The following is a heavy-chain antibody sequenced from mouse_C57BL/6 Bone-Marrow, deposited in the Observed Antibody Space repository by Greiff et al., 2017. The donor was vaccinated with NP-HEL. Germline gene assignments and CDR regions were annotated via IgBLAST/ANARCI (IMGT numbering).Heavy chain of an antibody. D-gene: IGHD2-10*02. J-gene: IGHJ4*01. CDR1: GFNIKDYY. CDR2: IDPEDGET. Sequence: EVQLQQSGAELVKPGASVKLSCTASGFNIKDYYMHWVKQRTEQGLEWIGRIDPEDGETKYAPKFQGKATITADTSSNTADLQLSSLTSEDTAVYYCARPLGNAMDYWGQGTSVTVSS. CDR3: ARPLGNAMDY. V-gene: IGHV14-2*01.